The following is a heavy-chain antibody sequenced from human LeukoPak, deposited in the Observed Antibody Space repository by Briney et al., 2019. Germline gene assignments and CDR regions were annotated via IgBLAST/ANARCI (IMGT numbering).Heavy chain of an antibody. CDR3: ASLLLWFGELSGAASDY. V-gene: IGHV3-21*01. CDR1: GFTFSSYS. CDR2: ISSSSSYI. D-gene: IGHD3-10*01. J-gene: IGHJ4*02. Sequence: GGSLRLSCAASGFTFSSYSMNLVRQAPGKGLEWVSSISSSSSYIYYADSVKGRFTTSRDNAKNSLYLQMNGLRAEDTAVYYCASLLLWFGELSGAASDYWGQGTLVTVSS.